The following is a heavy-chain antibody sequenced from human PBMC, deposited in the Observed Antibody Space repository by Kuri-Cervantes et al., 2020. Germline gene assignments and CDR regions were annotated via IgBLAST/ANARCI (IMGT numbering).Heavy chain of an antibody. CDR3: ARDRQLVRYYYYYGMDV. J-gene: IGHJ6*02. V-gene: IGHV1-69*06. D-gene: IGHD6-13*01. CDR2: TIPIFGTA. Sequence: SVKVSCKASGGTFSSYAISWVRQAPGQGLEWMGGTIPIFGTANYAQKFQGRVTITADKSTSTAYMELSSLRSEDTAVYYCARDRQLVRYYYYYGMDVWGQGTTVTVSS. CDR1: GGTFSSYA.